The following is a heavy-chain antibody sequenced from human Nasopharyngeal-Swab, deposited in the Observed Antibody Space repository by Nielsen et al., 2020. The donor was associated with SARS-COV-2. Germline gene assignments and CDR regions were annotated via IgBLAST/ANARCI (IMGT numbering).Heavy chain of an antibody. CDR2: ISSSSSTI. CDR3: ARDPYDYVWGSYRYMGDY. V-gene: IGHV3-48*02. CDR1: GFTFSSYS. D-gene: IGHD3-16*02. Sequence: GESLKISCAASGFTFSSYSMKWVRQAPGEGLEWVSYISSSSSTIYYADSVKGRFTISRDNAKNSLYLQMNSLRDEDTAVYYCARDPYDYVWGSYRYMGDYWGQGTLVTVSS. J-gene: IGHJ4*02.